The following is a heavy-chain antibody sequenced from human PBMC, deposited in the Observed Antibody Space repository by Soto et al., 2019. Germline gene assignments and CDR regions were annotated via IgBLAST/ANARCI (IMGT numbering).Heavy chain of an antibody. J-gene: IGHJ4*02. CDR3: AADTAMVPHPGY. CDR1: GGSFSGYY. Sequence: SETLSLTCAVYGGSFSGYYWSRIRQPPGKGLEWIGEINHSGSTNYNPSLKSRVTISVDTSKNQFSLKLSSVTAADTAVYYCAADTAMVPHPGYWGQGTLVAVSS. D-gene: IGHD5-18*01. CDR2: INHSGST. V-gene: IGHV4-34*01.